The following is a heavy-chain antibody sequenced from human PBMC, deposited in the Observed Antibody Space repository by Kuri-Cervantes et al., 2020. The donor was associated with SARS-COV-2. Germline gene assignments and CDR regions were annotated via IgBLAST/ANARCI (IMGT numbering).Heavy chain of an antibody. J-gene: IGHJ3*02. Sequence: SETLSLTCAVSGYSISSGYYWGWIRQPPGKGLEWIGIIHHRGSSYYNPPLRSRVTVSVDTSKNQFSLKLSSVTAADTAVYYCARRGAGSSSAAFDIWGQGTMVTVSS. CDR1: GYSISSGYY. D-gene: IGHD6-6*01. CDR2: IHHRGSS. CDR3: ARRGAGSSSAAFDI. V-gene: IGHV4-38-2*01.